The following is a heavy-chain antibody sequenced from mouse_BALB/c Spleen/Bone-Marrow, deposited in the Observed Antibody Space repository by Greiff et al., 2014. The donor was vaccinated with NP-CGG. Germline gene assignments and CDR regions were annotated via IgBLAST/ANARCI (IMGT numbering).Heavy chain of an antibody. Sequence: VQLQQSGPELVKPGASVKISCKASGYTFTDYNMHWVKQSHGKSLVWIGYIYPYNGGTGYNQKFKSKATLTVDNSSSTAYMELRSLTSEDSAVYYCARSYGNWYFDVWGAGTTVTVSS. CDR2: IYPYNGGT. D-gene: IGHD2-10*02. V-gene: IGHV1S29*02. J-gene: IGHJ1*01. CDR3: ARSYGNWYFDV. CDR1: GYTFTDYN.